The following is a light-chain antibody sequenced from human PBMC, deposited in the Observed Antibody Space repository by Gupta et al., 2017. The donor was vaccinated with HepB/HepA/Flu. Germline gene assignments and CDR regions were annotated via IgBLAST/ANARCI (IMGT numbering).Light chain of an antibody. Sequence: EIVLTPSPGTLSLSPGERATLSCRASQTVTNNYLAWYQQRPGQAPRLLIYDAFNRATGIPDRFTGSGSGTDFTLTISRLEPEDFAVYYCQQCAHSPRTFGQGTKVEIK. V-gene: IGKV3-20*01. CDR3: QQCAHSPRT. CDR1: QTVTNNY. J-gene: IGKJ1*01. CDR2: DAF.